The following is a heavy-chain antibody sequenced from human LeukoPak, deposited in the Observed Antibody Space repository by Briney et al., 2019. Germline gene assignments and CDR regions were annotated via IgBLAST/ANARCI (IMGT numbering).Heavy chain of an antibody. CDR3: AKPIMTTVTTLGLYFDY. Sequence: GGSLRLSCAASGFTFSNYGMHWVRQAPDKGLEWVTFIRYDGTNKYYADSVKGRFTISRDNSKNTLYLQMNSLRAEDTAVYYCAKPIMTTVTTLGLYFDYWGQGALVTVSS. J-gene: IGHJ4*02. V-gene: IGHV3-30*02. CDR2: IRYDGTNK. D-gene: IGHD4-17*01. CDR1: GFTFSNYG.